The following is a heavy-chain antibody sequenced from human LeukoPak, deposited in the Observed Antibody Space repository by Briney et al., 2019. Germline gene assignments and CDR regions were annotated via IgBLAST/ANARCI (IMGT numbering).Heavy chain of an antibody. Sequence: PGGSLRLSGAAAGFTFSHYGMHWVRQAPGKGLEWVAVIWSDGTNTYYAASVKGRFTISRDDSDKTVYLQMNSLRPEDTGVYYCARDAQRGFDYSNSLPYWGQGTPVAVST. CDR2: IWSDGTNT. J-gene: IGHJ4*02. CDR3: ARDAQRGFDYSNSLPY. D-gene: IGHD4-11*01. CDR1: GFTFSHYG. V-gene: IGHV3-33*01.